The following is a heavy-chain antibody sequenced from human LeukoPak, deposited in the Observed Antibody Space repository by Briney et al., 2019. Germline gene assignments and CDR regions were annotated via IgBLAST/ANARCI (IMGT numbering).Heavy chain of an antibody. Sequence: SVKVSCKASGGTFSSYAISWVRQAPGQGLEWMGRIIPIFGTANYAQKFQGRVTITTDESTSTAYMELSSLRSEDTAVYYCARLSMVRGVLAYWGQGTLVTVSS. D-gene: IGHD3-10*01. J-gene: IGHJ4*02. CDR3: ARLSMVRGVLAY. CDR1: GGTFSSYA. V-gene: IGHV1-69*05. CDR2: IIPIFGTA.